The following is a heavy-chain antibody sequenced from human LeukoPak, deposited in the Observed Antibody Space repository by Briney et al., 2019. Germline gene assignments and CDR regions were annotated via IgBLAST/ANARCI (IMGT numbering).Heavy chain of an antibody. CDR2: ISGSGGST. CDR3: AKTPRGSRWLRPY. CDR1: GFTFSSYG. Sequence: GGSLRLSCAASGFTFSSYGMSWVRQAPGKGLEWVSAISGSGGSTYYADSVKGRFTISRDNSKNTLYLQMNSLRAEDTAVYYCAKTPRGSRWLRPYWGQGTLVTVSS. J-gene: IGHJ4*02. V-gene: IGHV3-23*01. D-gene: IGHD5-12*01.